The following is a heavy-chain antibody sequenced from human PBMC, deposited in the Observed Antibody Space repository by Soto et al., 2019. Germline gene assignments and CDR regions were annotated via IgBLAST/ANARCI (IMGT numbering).Heavy chain of an antibody. CDR3: ASQELVPPYYYYYMDV. J-gene: IGHJ6*03. V-gene: IGHV4-59*08. CDR1: GGSISSYY. Sequence: SETLSLTCTVSGGSISSYYWSWIRQPPGKGLEWIGYIYYSGSTNYNPSLKSRVTISVDTSKNQFSLKLSSVTAADTAVYYCASQELVPPYYYYYMDVLGKGTTVTVS. CDR2: IYYSGST. D-gene: IGHD6-13*01.